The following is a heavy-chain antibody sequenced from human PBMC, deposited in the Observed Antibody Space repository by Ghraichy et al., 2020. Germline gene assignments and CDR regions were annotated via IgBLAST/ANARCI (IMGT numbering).Heavy chain of an antibody. V-gene: IGHV4-34*01. D-gene: IGHD5-12*01. CDR2: INHSGST. CDR1: GGSFSGYY. CDR3: ARGLSGRKWLQGYYYGMDV. Sequence: SETLSLTCAVYGGSFSGYYWSWIRQPPGKGLEWIGEINHSGSTNYNPSLKSRVTISVDTSKNQFSLKLSSVTAADTAVYYCARGLSGRKWLQGYYYGMDVWGQGTTVTVSS. J-gene: IGHJ6*02.